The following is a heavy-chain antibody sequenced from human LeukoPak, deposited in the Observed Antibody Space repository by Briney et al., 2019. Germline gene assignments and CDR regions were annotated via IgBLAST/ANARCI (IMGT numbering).Heavy chain of an antibody. V-gene: IGHV3-64D*09. D-gene: IGHD1-26*01. CDR3: VKDLSGSYSFDY. CDR2: ITIDGGTT. Sequence: AGSLTLSCAASGFAFRSYTMHWVRQAPGKGLDFVSAITIDGGTTYYSHSVKGRFTISRNNSKNTLSLQLSRRRPEDTAVYYCVKDLSGSYSFDYWGQGALVSASS. J-gene: IGHJ4*02. CDR1: GFAFRSYT.